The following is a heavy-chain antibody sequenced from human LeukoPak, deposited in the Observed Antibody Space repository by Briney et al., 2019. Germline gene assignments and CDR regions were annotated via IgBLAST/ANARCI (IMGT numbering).Heavy chain of an antibody. Sequence: PGGSLRLSCAASGFAFSSYGMHWVRQAPGKGLEWVAVISYEGSNKYYADSVEGRFTISRDNSKNTLYLQMNSLRAEDTAVYYCARGGYSYGYDAFDIWGQGTMVTVSS. D-gene: IGHD5-18*01. CDR1: GFAFSSYG. CDR2: ISYEGSNK. V-gene: IGHV3-30*03. CDR3: ARGGYSYGYDAFDI. J-gene: IGHJ3*02.